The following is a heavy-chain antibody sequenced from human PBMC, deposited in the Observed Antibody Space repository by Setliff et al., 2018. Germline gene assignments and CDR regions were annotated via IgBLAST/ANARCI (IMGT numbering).Heavy chain of an antibody. CDR3: ARVVPTARRGRLYYYYMDV. CDR1: GGSISSGHYY. Sequence: SETLSLTCAVSGGSISSGHYYWGWVRQAPGKGLEWVATIFHTGVSYYNPSLKSRVTISINTSKKQFSLMMNSVTAADTGVYFCARVVPTARRGRLYYYYMDVWDKGATVTVSS. D-gene: IGHD1-1*01. V-gene: IGHV4-39*07. J-gene: IGHJ6*03. CDR2: IFHTGVS.